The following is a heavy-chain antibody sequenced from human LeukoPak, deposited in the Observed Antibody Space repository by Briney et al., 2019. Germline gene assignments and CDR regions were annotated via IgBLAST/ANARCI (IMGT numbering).Heavy chain of an antibody. J-gene: IGHJ6*02. V-gene: IGHV1-8*01. CDR3: ARGPLLRYFDWLSSYYYGMDV. CDR2: MNPNSDNT. Sequence: ASVKVSCKASGYTFTSYDINWVRQATGQGLEWMGWMNPNSDNTGYAQKFQGRVTMTRNTSISTAYMELSSLRSEDTAVYYCARGPLLRYFDWLSSYYYGMDVWGQGTTVTVSS. D-gene: IGHD3-9*01. CDR1: GYTFTSYD.